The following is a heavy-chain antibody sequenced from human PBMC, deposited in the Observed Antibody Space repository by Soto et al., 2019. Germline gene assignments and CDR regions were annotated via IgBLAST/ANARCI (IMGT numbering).Heavy chain of an antibody. CDR1: GDSVSSNSAA. CDR2: TYYRSKWYN. V-gene: IGHV6-1*01. CDR3: ASEEEYGSGSYDKGDI. Sequence: SQTLSLTCAISGDSVSSNSAAWNWIRQSPSRGLEWLGRTYYRSKWYNDYAVSVKSRITINPDTSKNQFSLQLNSVTPEDTAVYYCASEEEYGSGSYDKGDIWGQGTMVTVSS. D-gene: IGHD3-10*01. J-gene: IGHJ3*02.